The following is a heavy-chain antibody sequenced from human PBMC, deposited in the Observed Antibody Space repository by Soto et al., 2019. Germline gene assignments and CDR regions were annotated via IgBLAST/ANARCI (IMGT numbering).Heavy chain of an antibody. CDR3: ARGTVVVVAAIHWFDP. CDR2: IKQDGSEK. J-gene: IGHJ5*02. D-gene: IGHD2-15*01. V-gene: IGHV3-7*01. CDR1: GFTFSSYW. Sequence: GGSLRLSCAASGFTFSSYWMSWVRQAPGKGLEWVANIKQDGSEKYYVDSVKGRFTISRDNAKNSLYLQMNSLRAEDTAVYYCARGTVVVVAAIHWFDPWGQGTLVTVSS.